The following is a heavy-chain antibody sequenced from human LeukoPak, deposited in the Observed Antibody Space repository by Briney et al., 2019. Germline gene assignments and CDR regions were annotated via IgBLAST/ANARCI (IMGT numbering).Heavy chain of an antibody. Sequence: WASVKVSCKVSGYTLTELSMHWVRQAPGKGLEWMGGFDPEDGETIYAQKFQGRVTMTEDTSTDTAYMELSSLRSEDTAVYYCAIRSITFFGVFIAHVFDIWGQGTMVTVS. D-gene: IGHD3-3*01. J-gene: IGHJ3*02. CDR2: FDPEDGET. CDR3: AIRSITFFGVFIAHVFDI. CDR1: GYTLTELS. V-gene: IGHV1-24*01.